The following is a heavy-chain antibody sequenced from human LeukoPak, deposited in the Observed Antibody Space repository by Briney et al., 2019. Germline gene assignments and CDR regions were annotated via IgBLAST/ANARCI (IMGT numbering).Heavy chain of an antibody. CDR1: GGSISTYY. V-gene: IGHV4-59*01. CDR2: ICHSGST. J-gene: IGHJ4*02. CDR3: ARGGGYASPIGY. D-gene: IGHD5-12*01. Sequence: SETLSLTCTLSGGSISTYYWSWIRQPPGKGLEWIGYICHSGSTNYNPSLESRVTISVDTSKNQFSLKLSSVTAADTAVYYCARGGGYASPIGYWGQGALVTVSS.